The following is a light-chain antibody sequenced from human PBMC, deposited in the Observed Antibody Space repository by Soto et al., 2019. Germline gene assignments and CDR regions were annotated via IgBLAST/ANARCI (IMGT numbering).Light chain of an antibody. Sequence: QSVLTQPPSVSAAPGQKVTISCSGSSSNIVSWYQQLPGTAPKLLMYDNNKRPSGIPDRFSGSKSGTSATLGITGLQTGDEADYYCGMWDSSLSVVVFGGGTKLTVL. CDR3: GMWDSSLSVVV. CDR2: DNN. V-gene: IGLV1-51*01. J-gene: IGLJ2*01. CDR1: SSNI.